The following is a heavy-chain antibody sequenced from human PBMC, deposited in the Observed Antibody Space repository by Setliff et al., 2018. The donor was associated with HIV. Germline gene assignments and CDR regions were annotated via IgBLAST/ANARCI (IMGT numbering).Heavy chain of an antibody. V-gene: IGHV1-2*02. Sequence: ASVKVSCKASGYTFSDYYIHWIRQAPGRGLEWMGWINPNSGGTNLAQKFQGRVTLTRDTSINAVYLEVSRLGSDDRALYYCATSPIAVPPYYFESWGQGTLVTVSS. D-gene: IGHD6-19*01. CDR2: INPNSGGT. CDR1: GYTFSDYY. J-gene: IGHJ4*02. CDR3: ATSPIAVPPYYFES.